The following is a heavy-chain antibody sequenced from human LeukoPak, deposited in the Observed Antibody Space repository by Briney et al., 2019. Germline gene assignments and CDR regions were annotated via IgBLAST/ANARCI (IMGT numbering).Heavy chain of an antibody. J-gene: IGHJ4*02. V-gene: IGHV3-30*03. CDR2: ISYDGSNK. CDR1: GFTFSSYG. D-gene: IGHD1-1*01. Sequence: GGSLRLSCAASGFTFSSYGMHWVRQAPGKGLEWVAVISYDGSNKYYADSVKGRFTISRDNSKNTLYLQMNSLRAEDTAVYYCARDKNGCLDYWGQGTLVTVSS. CDR3: ARDKNGCLDY.